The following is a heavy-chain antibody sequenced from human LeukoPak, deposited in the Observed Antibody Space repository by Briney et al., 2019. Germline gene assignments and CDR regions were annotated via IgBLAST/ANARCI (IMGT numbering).Heavy chain of an antibody. J-gene: IGHJ4*02. V-gene: IGHV4-4*07. Sequence: SETLSLTCTVSGGSISSYYWSWIRQPAGKGLEWIGRIYTSGSTNYNPSLKSRVTISVDTSKNQFSLKLSSVTAADTAVYYCARRKRDSSGYYQYYFDYWGQGTLVTVSS. CDR2: IYTSGST. CDR3: ARRKRDSSGYYQYYFDY. D-gene: IGHD3-22*01. CDR1: GGSISSYY.